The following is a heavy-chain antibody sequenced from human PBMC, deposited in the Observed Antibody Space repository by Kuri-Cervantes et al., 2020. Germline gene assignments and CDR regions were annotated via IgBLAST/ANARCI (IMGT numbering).Heavy chain of an antibody. CDR2: INWNGGGT. CDR3: ARLYCTNGVCFYYFDY. CDR1: GFNLDDYG. V-gene: IGHV3-20*01. D-gene: IGHD2-8*01. J-gene: IGHJ4*02. Sequence: GGSLRLSCAASGFNLDDYGMSWVRQAPGKGLEWVSGINWNGGGTGYADSVKGRFTISRDNAKNSLYLQMNSLRAEDTALYHCARLYCTNGVCFYYFDYWGQGTLVTVSS.